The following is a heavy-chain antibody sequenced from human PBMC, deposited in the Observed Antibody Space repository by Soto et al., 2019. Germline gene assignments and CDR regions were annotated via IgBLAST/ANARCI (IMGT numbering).Heavy chain of an antibody. V-gene: IGHV3-23*01. CDR1: GFTFSSYS. CDR2: FRSSGDDGTT. CDR3: TTDDPMNKN. Sequence: GGSLRLSCAASGFTFSSYSMSWVRQAPGKGLEWVSGFRSSGDDGTTYYADSVKGRFTISRDNSKNTLFLQMNSLRAEDTAIYYCTTDDPMNKNWGQGTLVTVSS. J-gene: IGHJ4*02.